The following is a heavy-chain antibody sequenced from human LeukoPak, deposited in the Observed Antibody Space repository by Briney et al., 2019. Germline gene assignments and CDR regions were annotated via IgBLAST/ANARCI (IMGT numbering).Heavy chain of an antibody. D-gene: IGHD3-10*01. CDR3: ASATMVRGVLRGAFDM. CDR2: NFPGDSDT. J-gene: IGHJ3*02. Sequence: GESLKISCKGSGYSFSNYWIGWVRQVPEKGLEWMGINFPGDSDTKYSPSFQGQVIISVDKSVNTAYLQWSSLRASDTATYYCASATMVRGVLRGAFDMWGQGTMVTVSS. CDR1: GYSFSNYW. V-gene: IGHV5-51*01.